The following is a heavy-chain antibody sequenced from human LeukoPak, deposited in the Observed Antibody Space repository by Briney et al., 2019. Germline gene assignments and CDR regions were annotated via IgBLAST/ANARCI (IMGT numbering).Heavy chain of an antibody. Sequence: GGSLRLSCAASGFTFNKYWLTWVRQAPGKGLEWVANIIQDDSEIYYLESVEGRFTITRDNAKNSLHLQMNSLRAEDTAIYYCARGCYYSGTYYLSFFDYWGQGTLVTVSS. CDR2: IIQDDSEI. CDR3: ARGCYYSGTYYLSFFDY. J-gene: IGHJ4*02. V-gene: IGHV3-7*01. D-gene: IGHD3-10*01. CDR1: GFTFNKYW.